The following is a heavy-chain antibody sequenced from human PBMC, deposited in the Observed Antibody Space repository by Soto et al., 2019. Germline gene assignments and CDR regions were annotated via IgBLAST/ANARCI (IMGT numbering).Heavy chain of an antibody. CDR1: GFTFSDYY. D-gene: IGHD2-2*01. CDR3: AREYCSSTSCYSDAFDI. Sequence: QVQLVESGGGLVKPGGSLRLSCAASGFTFSDYYMSWIRQAPGKGLEWVSYISSSSSYTNYADSVKGRFTISRDNAKKSLYLQMNSLRAEDTAVYYCAREYCSSTSCYSDAFDIWGQGTMVTVSS. J-gene: IGHJ3*02. CDR2: ISSSSSYT. V-gene: IGHV3-11*06.